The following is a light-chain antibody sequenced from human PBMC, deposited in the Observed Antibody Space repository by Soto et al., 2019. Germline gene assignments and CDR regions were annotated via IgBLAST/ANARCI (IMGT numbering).Light chain of an antibody. CDR1: QNIDRW. V-gene: IGKV1-5*03. CDR3: QQYNSYPWT. J-gene: IGKJ1*01. Sequence: DIQMTQSPSTLSASVGDRVTITCRASQNIDRWLAWYQQKPGKAPNLLIYGASSLESGVPSRFSGSGSGTEFXLTIXSLRPDDFATYYCQQYNSYPWTFGQGTKVEIK. CDR2: GAS.